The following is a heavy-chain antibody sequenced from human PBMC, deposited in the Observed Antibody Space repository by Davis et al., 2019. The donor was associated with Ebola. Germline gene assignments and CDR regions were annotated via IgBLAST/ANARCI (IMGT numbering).Heavy chain of an antibody. CDR3: ARGGNSEVSYYYGMDV. V-gene: IGHV1-69*13. J-gene: IGHJ6*02. D-gene: IGHD4-23*01. Sequence: SVKVSCKASGGTFSSYAISWVRQAPGQGLEWMGGIIPIFGTANYAQKFQGRVTITADESTSTAYMELSSLRSEDTAVYYCARGGNSEVSYYYGMDVWGQGTTVTVSS. CDR2: IIPIFGTA. CDR1: GGTFSSYA.